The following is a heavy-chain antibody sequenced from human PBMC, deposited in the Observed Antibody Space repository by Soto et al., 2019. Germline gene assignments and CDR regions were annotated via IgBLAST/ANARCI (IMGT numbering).Heavy chain of an antibody. CDR2: MNPGSGDT. D-gene: IGHD5-18*01. CDR1: GYTFTNND. Sequence: GASVKVSCKASGYTFTNNDVSWVRQATGQGLEWMGWMNPGSGDTGYAQKFQGRVTMTRDIPIATAYMELNSLTSEDTPIYYCARMESFGSLNWFDPWGQGTLVTSPQ. CDR3: ARMESFGSLNWFDP. V-gene: IGHV1-8*02. J-gene: IGHJ5*02.